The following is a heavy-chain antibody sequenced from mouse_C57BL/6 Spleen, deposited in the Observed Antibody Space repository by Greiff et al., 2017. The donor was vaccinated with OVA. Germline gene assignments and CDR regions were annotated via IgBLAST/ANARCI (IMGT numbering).Heavy chain of an antibody. CDR2: IDPSDSYT. J-gene: IGHJ4*01. CDR3: ARKGDSSGYGAMDY. CDR1: GYTFTSYW. Sequence: QVQLQQSGAELVKPGASVKLSCKASGYTFTSYWMQWVKQRPGQGLEWIGEIDPSDSYTNYNQKFKGKATLTVDTSSSTAYMQLSSLTSEDSAVYYCARKGDSSGYGAMDYWGQGTSVTVSS. V-gene: IGHV1-50*01. D-gene: IGHD3-2*02.